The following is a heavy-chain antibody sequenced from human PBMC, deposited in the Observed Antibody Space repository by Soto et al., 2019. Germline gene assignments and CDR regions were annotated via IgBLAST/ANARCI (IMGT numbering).Heavy chain of an antibody. J-gene: IGHJ4*02. CDR1: GGSISSGYYY. V-gene: IGHV4-30-4*01. D-gene: IGHD3-22*01. CDR2: IYYSGST. Sequence: SETLSLTCTVSGGSISSGYYYWSWIRQPPGKGLEWIGYIYYSGSTYYNPSLKSRVTISVDTSKNQFSLRLDSVAAADTAVHYCARDEAGNSNGYYYDYLGQGALVTFSS. CDR3: ARDEAGNSNGYYYDY.